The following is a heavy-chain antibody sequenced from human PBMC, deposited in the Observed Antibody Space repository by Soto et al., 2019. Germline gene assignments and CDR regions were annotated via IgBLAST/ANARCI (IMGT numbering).Heavy chain of an antibody. CDR3: ARHLGYVVPAARGVRYGMDV. D-gene: IGHD2-2*01. Sequence: PGGSLRLSCAASGFTFSSYAMSWVRQAPGKGLEWVSAISGSGGSTYYADSVKGRFAISRDNSKNTLYLQMNSLRAEDTAVYYCARHLGYVVPAARGVRYGMDVWGQGTTVTVSS. CDR2: ISGSGGST. V-gene: IGHV3-23*01. CDR1: GFTFSSYA. J-gene: IGHJ6*02.